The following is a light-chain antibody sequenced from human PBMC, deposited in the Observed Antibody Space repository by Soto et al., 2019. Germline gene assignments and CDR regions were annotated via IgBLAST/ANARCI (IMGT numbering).Light chain of an antibody. CDR2: GNN. CDR3: QSYATGLSVLYV. J-gene: IGLJ1*01. V-gene: IGLV1-40*01. CDR1: SSNIGAGYD. Sequence: QSVLTQPPLVSGAPGQRVTISCTGSSSNIGAGYDVHWYQQLPGTAPKLLIYGNNNRPSGVPDRFSGSKSGTSASLAVTGLQAEDEADYYCQSYATGLSVLYVFGTGTKVTVL.